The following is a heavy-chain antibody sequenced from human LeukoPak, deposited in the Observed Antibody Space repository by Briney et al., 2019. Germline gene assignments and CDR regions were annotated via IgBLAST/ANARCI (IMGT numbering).Heavy chain of an antibody. D-gene: IGHD2-2*01. CDR1: GYTFTDYY. CDR2: INPNSGGT. Sequence: ASVEVSCKASGYTFTDYYMLRVRQAPGQGLEWMGWINPNSGGTNYAQKFQGRVTMTSDTSISTAYMELSRLRSDDTAVYYCACGAQLPDAFDIWGQGTMVTVSS. J-gene: IGHJ3*02. V-gene: IGHV1-2*02. CDR3: ACGAQLPDAFDI.